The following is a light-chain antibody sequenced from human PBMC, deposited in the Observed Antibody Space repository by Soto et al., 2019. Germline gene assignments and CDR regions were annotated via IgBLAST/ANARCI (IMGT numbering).Light chain of an antibody. CDR3: QQRSDWPPFT. Sequence: EIVLTQSPATLSLSPGEGATLYCRASQSISSYLAWDQHRPGQAPRLLIYDASNRATGIPARFSGSGSGTDFTLTISSLEPEDFAVYYCQQRSDWPPFTFGQGTKLEIK. J-gene: IGKJ2*01. CDR1: QSISSY. V-gene: IGKV3-11*01. CDR2: DAS.